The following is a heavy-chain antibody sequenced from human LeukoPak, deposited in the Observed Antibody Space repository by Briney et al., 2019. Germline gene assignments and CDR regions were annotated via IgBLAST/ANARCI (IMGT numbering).Heavy chain of an antibody. V-gene: IGHV4-59*11. CDR3: ARVKWELLRVYYYYYMDV. Sequence: SETLSLTCTVSGGSISSHYWSWIRQPPGKGLEWIGYIYYNGSTNYNPSLKSRVTISVDTSKNQFSLKLSSVTAADTAVYYCARVKWELLRVYYYYYMDVWGKGTTVTVSS. CDR1: GGSISSHY. J-gene: IGHJ6*03. CDR2: IYYNGST. D-gene: IGHD1-26*01.